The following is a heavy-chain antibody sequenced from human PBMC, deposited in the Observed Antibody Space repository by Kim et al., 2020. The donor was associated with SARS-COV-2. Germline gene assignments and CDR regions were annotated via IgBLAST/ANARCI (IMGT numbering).Heavy chain of an antibody. V-gene: IGHV3-33*01. J-gene: IGHJ4*02. D-gene: IGHD3-22*01. CDR3: ARDFGFDYSYGSSAVTGY. CDR1: GFTFSSYG. CDR2: IWYDGSNK. Sequence: GGSPRLSCAASGFTFSSYGMHWVRQAPGKGLEWVAVIWYDGSNKYYADSVKGRFTIYRDNSKNTLYLQMNSLRAEDTAVYYCARDFGFDYSYGSSAVTGYWGQGTLVTVSS.